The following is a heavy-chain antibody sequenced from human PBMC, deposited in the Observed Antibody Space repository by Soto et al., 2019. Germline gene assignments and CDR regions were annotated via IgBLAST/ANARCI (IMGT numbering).Heavy chain of an antibody. CDR3: ARERTNYDSSGYKIYYFDY. Sequence: QVQLQESGPGLVKPSQTLSLTCTVSGGSISSGGYYWSWIRQHPGKSLEWIGYIDYSGSTYYNPSLKSRVNLTVDTSKNQFSLKLSSVTAADTAVYYCARERTNYDSSGYKIYYFDYWGQVTLVTVSS. CDR2: IDYSGST. CDR1: GGSISSGGYY. J-gene: IGHJ4*02. D-gene: IGHD3-22*01. V-gene: IGHV4-31*03.